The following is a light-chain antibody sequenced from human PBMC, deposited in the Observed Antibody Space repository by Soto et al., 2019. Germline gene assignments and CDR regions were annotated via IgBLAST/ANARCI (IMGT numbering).Light chain of an antibody. CDR1: QSVSSY. Sequence: EIVLTQSPATLSLSPGERATLSCRASQSVSSYLAWYQHKPGQAPRLLIYDASNRATGIPARFSGSGSGTAFTITIISLEPEDFAVYYCQQRSNLPPRTFGQGTKVEIK. CDR3: QQRSNLPPRT. CDR2: DAS. V-gene: IGKV3-11*01. J-gene: IGKJ1*01.